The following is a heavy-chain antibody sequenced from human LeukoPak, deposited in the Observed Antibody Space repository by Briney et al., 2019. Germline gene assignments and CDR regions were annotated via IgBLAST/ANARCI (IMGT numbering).Heavy chain of an antibody. CDR2: IYPGDSDT. Sequence: GESLKISCKGSGYSFTSYWIGWVCQMPGKGPEWMGIIYPGDSDTRYSPSFQGQVTISADKSISTAYLQWSSLKASDTAMYYCASYDSSGGDAFDIWGQGTMVTVSS. J-gene: IGHJ3*02. D-gene: IGHD3-22*01. CDR1: GYSFTSYW. CDR3: ASYDSSGGDAFDI. V-gene: IGHV5-51*01.